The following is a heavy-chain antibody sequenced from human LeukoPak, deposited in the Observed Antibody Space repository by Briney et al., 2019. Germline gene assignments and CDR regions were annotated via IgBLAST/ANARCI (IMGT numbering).Heavy chain of an antibody. CDR3: ARGHLTTVTTTFDY. V-gene: IGHV1-2*02. Sequence: ASVKVSCKASGYTFTGYYMHWVRQAPGQGLEWMGWINPNSGGTNYAQKFQGRVTMTRDTSISTAYMELSRLRSDDTAVYYCARGHLTTVTTTFDYWGQGTLVTVSS. J-gene: IGHJ4*02. D-gene: IGHD4-17*01. CDR1: GYTFTGYY. CDR2: INPNSGGT.